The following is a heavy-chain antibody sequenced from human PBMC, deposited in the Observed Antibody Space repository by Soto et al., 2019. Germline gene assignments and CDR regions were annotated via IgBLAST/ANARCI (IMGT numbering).Heavy chain of an antibody. CDR1: GGSFSGYY. V-gene: IGHV4-34*01. CDR2: INHSGGT. D-gene: IGHD1-26*01. CDR3: ARRSGRATTYYYYGMDV. Sequence: PSETLSLTCAVYGGSFSGYYWTWIRQAPGKGLEWIGEINHSGGTNYNSSLKSRVTISIDTSKNQFSLILYSVTAADTAVYYCARRSGRATTYYYYGMDVWGQGTTVTSP. J-gene: IGHJ6*02.